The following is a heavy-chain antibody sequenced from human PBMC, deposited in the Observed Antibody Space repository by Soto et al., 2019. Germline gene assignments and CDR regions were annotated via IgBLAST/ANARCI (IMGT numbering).Heavy chain of an antibody. Sequence: GASVKVSCKASGYTFTSYGISWVRQAPGQGLEWMGWISAYNGNTNYAQKLQGRVTMTTDTSTSTAYMELRSLRSDDTAVYYCARVRTYYDFWSGPNYYYYGMDVWGQGTMVTVSS. CDR2: ISAYNGNT. V-gene: IGHV1-18*01. J-gene: IGHJ6*02. CDR1: GYTFTSYG. D-gene: IGHD3-3*01. CDR3: ARVRTYYDFWSGPNYYYYGMDV.